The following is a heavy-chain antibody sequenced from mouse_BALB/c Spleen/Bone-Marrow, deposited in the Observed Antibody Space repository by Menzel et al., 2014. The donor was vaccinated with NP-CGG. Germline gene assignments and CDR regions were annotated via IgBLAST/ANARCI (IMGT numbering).Heavy chain of an antibody. CDR3: ARTGNLAWFAY. Sequence: QVQLQQSGAELVRPGSSVKISCKASGYAFSSYWTNWVKQRPGQGLEWIGQIYPGDGDTNYNGKFKGKATLTADKSSSTAYVQLSSLTSEDSAVYFCARTGNLAWFAYWGQGTLVTVSA. D-gene: IGHD2-1*01. CDR1: GYAFSSYW. J-gene: IGHJ3*01. V-gene: IGHV1-80*01. CDR2: IYPGDGDT.